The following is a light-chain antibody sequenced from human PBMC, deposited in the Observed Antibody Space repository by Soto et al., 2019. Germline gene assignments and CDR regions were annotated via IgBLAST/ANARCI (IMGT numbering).Light chain of an antibody. CDR1: QTLTSTY. V-gene: IGKV3-20*01. CDR3: QQYNTSLLT. CDR2: GAS. Sequence: EMVLTQSPGTLSLSPVEIATLSFMASQTLTSTYLAWYQQKPGQAPRLLIYGASTRATGIPDRFSGSGSGTDFTLTISRLEPEDFAVYYCQQYNTSLLTFGGGTKVDIK. J-gene: IGKJ4*01.